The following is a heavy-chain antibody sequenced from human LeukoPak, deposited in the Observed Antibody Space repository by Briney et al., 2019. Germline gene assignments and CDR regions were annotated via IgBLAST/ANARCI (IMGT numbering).Heavy chain of an antibody. Sequence: GGSLRLSCAASGFTFSSYAMSWVRQAPGKGLEWVSVISGSGGSTYYADSVKGRFIISRENSKNTLYLQMNSLRAEDMAVYYCANDYRSGSFHDFWGQGTLVTVSS. CDR1: GFTFSSYA. J-gene: IGHJ4*02. CDR3: ANDYRSGSFHDF. D-gene: IGHD3-10*01. V-gene: IGHV3-23*01. CDR2: ISGSGGST.